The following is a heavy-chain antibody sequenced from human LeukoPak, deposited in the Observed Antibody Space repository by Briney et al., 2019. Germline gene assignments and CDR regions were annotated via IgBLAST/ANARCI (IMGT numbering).Heavy chain of an antibody. J-gene: IGHJ4*02. CDR2: INPSGGST. V-gene: IGHV1-46*01. Sequence: ASVNVSFKASGYTFTIYYMHWVRQAPGQGLEWMGIINPSGGSTSYAQKFQGRATMTRDTSTSTVYMELSSRRSEDTAVDYCSRDPLGGASAFDYWGQGTLVTVPS. CDR1: GYTFTIYY. CDR3: SRDPLGGASAFDY. D-gene: IGHD3-10*01.